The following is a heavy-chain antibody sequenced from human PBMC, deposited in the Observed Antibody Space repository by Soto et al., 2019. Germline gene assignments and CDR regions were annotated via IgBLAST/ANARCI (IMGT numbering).Heavy chain of an antibody. CDR3: AREIAVAGGVDY. J-gene: IGHJ4*02. CDR2: IIPIFGTA. CDR1: GYTFTSYA. V-gene: IGHV1-69*06. D-gene: IGHD6-19*01. Sequence: GAAVKVSCNASGYTFTSYAMHWVRQAPGQRLEWMGWIIPIFGTANYAQKFQGRVTITADKSTSTAYMELSSLRSEDPAVYYCAREIAVAGGVDYWGQGTLVTVSS.